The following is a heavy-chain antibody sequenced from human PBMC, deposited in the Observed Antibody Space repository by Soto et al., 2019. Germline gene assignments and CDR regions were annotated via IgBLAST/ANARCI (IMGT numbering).Heavy chain of an antibody. Sequence: GGSLRLSCSASGFTFSSYAMHWVRQAPGKGLEYVSVIGNNGGSTYYADSVNGRFTISRDNSKNTLFLQMSSLRADDTAVYYCVKALSARYNSAKAFDVWGQGTMVTVSS. CDR2: IGNNGGST. D-gene: IGHD2-2*02. CDR1: GFTFSSYA. CDR3: VKALSARYNSAKAFDV. V-gene: IGHV3-64D*06. J-gene: IGHJ3*01.